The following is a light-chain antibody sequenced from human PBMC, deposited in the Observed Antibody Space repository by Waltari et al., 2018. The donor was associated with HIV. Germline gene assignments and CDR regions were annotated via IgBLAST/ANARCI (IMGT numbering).Light chain of an antibody. Sequence: DIHMTQSPSSQSASVRDRVTITCRARQGVNSYLAWSQQKPGKAPKSLIYDASSLQSGVPSKFSGSGFGTDFTLTISNLQPEDFATYYCQQYNRFPLTFGPGTKVDI. CDR2: DAS. CDR3: QQYNRFPLT. V-gene: IGKV1-16*02. CDR1: QGVNSY. J-gene: IGKJ3*01.